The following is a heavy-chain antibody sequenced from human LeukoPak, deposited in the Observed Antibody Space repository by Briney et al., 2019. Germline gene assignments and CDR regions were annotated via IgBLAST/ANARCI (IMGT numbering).Heavy chain of an antibody. CDR3: FTGSEFYYDS. D-gene: IGHD1-14*01. V-gene: IGHV3-30*01. J-gene: IGHJ4*02. CDR2: TSPDGSEQ. Sequence: PGGSLRLSCVASGSPFTRNAMHWVRQAPGKGLEWVAVTSPDGSEQYYADSVKGRFTISRDNSKNTVFLQMNSLTTEDTALYSCFTGSEFYYDSWGQGTLVTVSS. CDR1: GSPFTRNA.